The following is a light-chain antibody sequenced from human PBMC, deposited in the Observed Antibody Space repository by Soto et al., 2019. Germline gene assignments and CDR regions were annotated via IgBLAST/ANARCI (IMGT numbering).Light chain of an antibody. J-gene: IGLJ1*01. CDR2: DVS. Sequence: QSALTQPASVSGSPGQSITISCTGTSSDVGDYNYVSWYQQHPGKAPKLMIYDVSNRPSGVSNRFSGSKSGNTASLTISGLQAEDEADYYCSSYTSSSTLYVFGTGTKVPS. V-gene: IGLV2-14*01. CDR3: SSYTSSSTLYV. CDR1: SSDVGDYNY.